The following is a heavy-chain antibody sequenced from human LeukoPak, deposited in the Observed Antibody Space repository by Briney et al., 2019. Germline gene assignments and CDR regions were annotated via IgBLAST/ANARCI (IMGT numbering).Heavy chain of an antibody. Sequence: ASVKASCKASGYTFTSYDINWVRQATGQGLEWMGWINPNSGVTHYPQKFQGRVTLTRDTSIRTAYMEVSSLRSDDTAVYYCARGLQWLEAFDYWGLGTLVTVSS. D-gene: IGHD6-19*01. V-gene: IGHV1-2*02. CDR2: INPNSGVT. CDR3: ARGLQWLEAFDY. CDR1: GYTFTSYD. J-gene: IGHJ4*02.